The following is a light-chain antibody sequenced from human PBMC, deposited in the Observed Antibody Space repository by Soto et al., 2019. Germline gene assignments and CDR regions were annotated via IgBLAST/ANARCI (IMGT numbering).Light chain of an antibody. J-gene: IGLJ1*01. CDR1: SSDVGGYNY. CDR2: EVS. Sequence: QSALTQPAAVSGSPGQSITISFGGTSSDVGGYNYVSWYQQHPGKAPKLMIYEVSNRPSGVSNRFSGSKSGNTASLTISGLQAEDEADYYCRPYTRSTSTVFATGPKVNVL. V-gene: IGLV2-14*01. CDR3: RPYTRSTSTV.